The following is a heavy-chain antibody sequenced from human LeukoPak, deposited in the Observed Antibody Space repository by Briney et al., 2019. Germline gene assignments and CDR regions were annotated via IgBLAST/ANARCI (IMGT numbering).Heavy chain of an antibody. V-gene: IGHV3-30*02. J-gene: IGHJ6*03. CDR3: AQDGEQLSPKDYYYYMDV. Sequence: GGSLRLSCAASGFTFCSYGMHWVRQAPGKGLEWVAFIRFDGSNKYYADSVKGRFTISRDNSKNTLYLQMNSMRAEDTAVYYCAQDGEQLSPKDYYYYMDVWGKGTTVTISS. CDR2: IRFDGSNK. D-gene: IGHD6-13*01. CDR1: GFTFCSYG.